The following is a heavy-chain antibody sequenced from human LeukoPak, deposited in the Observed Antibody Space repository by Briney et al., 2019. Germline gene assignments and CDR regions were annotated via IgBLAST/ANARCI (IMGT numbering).Heavy chain of an antibody. D-gene: IGHD6-19*01. Sequence: KASETLSLTCIVSGSSISNYYWSWIRQPPGKGLEWIGEINHSGSTNYNPSLKSRVTISVDTSKNQFSLKLSSVTAADTAVYYCASLSSGWNNWFDPWGRGTLVTVSS. CDR2: INHSGST. V-gene: IGHV4-34*01. J-gene: IGHJ5*02. CDR1: GSSISNYY. CDR3: ASLSSGWNNWFDP.